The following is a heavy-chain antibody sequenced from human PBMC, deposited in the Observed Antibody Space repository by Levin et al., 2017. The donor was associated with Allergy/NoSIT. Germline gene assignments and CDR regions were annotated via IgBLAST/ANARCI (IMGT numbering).Heavy chain of an antibody. J-gene: IGHJ4*02. CDR1: GFTFSNYP. CDR2: IRTKAYGATT. Sequence: QSGGSLRLSCTASGFTFSNYPMAWFRQAPGKGLEWVSYIRTKAYGATTEYAASVRGRFTMSRDDSKRIASLQMNSLKTEDTAIYYCTRALRISGDTFDFWGQGTLVTVSS. D-gene: IGHD2/OR15-2a*01. CDR3: TRALRISGDTFDF. V-gene: IGHV3-49*03.